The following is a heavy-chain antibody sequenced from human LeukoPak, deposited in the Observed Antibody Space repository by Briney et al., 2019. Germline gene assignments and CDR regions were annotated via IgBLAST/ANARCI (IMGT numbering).Heavy chain of an antibody. D-gene: IGHD3-10*01. J-gene: IGHJ1*01. V-gene: IGHV3-30*03. CDR1: GFTFSSYG. CDR3: ARHKSVGGIDH. Sequence: GGSLRLSCAASGFTFSSYGMHWVRQAPGKGLEWVAVISYDGSNKYYADSVKGRFTISRDNSKNTLYLQMTSLRDEDTAVYFCARHKSVGGIDHWGQGTLVTVS. CDR2: ISYDGSNK.